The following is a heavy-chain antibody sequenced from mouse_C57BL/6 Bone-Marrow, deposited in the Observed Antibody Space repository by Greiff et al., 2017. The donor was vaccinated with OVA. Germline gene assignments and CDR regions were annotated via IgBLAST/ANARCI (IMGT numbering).Heavy chain of an antibody. Sequence: VQLQQSGPELVKPGDSVKISCKASGYSFTGYFMNWVMQSPGKSLEWIGRINPYNGDTFYNQKFKGKATLTVDKSSSTAHMELRSLTSEDSAVYYCARGDSNQAWFAYWGQGTLVTVSA. CDR1: GYSFTGYF. CDR2: INPYNGDT. D-gene: IGHD2-5*01. V-gene: IGHV1-20*01. CDR3: ARGDSNQAWFAY. J-gene: IGHJ3*01.